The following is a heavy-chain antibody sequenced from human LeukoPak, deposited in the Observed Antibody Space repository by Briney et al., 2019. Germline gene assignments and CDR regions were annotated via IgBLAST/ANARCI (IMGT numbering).Heavy chain of an antibody. J-gene: IGHJ4*02. CDR1: GFTFSSYW. CDR2: INSDGSST. V-gene: IGHV3-74*01. Sequence: GGSLRLSCVASGFTFSSYWMHWVRQAPGKGLVWVSRINSDGSSTSYADSVKGRFTISRDNAKNTLYLQMNSLRAEDTAIYYCARDRPSRRPGMVGEYWGQGTLVTVSS. CDR3: ARDRPSRRPGMVGEY. D-gene: IGHD5-18*01.